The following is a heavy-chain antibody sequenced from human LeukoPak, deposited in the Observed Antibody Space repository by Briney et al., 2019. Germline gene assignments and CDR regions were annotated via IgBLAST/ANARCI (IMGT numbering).Heavy chain of an antibody. J-gene: IGHJ4*02. V-gene: IGHV3-9*01. CDR3: AKASERYSSGWYDY. CDR1: GFTFDDYA. CDR2: ISWNSGSI. Sequence: GGSLRLSCAASGFTFDDYAMHWDRQAPGKGLEWVSGISWNSGSIGYADSVKGRFTISRDNAKNSLYLQMNSLRAEDTALYYCAKASERYSSGWYDYWGQGTLVTVSS. D-gene: IGHD6-19*01.